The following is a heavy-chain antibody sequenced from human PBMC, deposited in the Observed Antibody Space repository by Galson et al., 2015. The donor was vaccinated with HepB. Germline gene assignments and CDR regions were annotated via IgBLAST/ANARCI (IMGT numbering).Heavy chain of an antibody. CDR2: VRFAESAK. CDR1: GFTFSNFG. D-gene: IGHD2-8*02. V-gene: IGHV3-30*02. J-gene: IGHJ6*02. CDR3: AKDTAGTPAYFYYYAMDV. Sequence: SLRLSCAASGFTFSNFGMHWVRQAPGKALEWVAFVRFAESAKYYADSLKGRFTISRDNSKNTLYMQMNGLRPDDTAVYYCAKDTAGTPAYFYYYAMDVWGQGTTVTVSS.